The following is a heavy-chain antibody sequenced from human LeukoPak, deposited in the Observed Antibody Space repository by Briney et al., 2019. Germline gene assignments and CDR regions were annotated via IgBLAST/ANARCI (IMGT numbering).Heavy chain of an antibody. D-gene: IGHD3-3*01. Sequence: PGGSLRLSCAASGFTFSDYYMSWIRQAPGKGLEWVSYTSSSGSTIYYAGSVKGRFTISRDNAKNSLYLQMNSLRAEDTAVYYCARAGFWSGYYSHFDYWGQGTLVTVSS. J-gene: IGHJ4*02. CDR1: GFTFSDYY. CDR3: ARAGFWSGYYSHFDY. V-gene: IGHV3-11*04. CDR2: TSSSGSTI.